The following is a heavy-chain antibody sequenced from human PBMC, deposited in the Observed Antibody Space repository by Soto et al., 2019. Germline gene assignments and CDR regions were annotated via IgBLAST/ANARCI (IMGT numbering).Heavy chain of an antibody. D-gene: IGHD3-22*01. CDR2: IYWAGDK. J-gene: IGHJ4*02. V-gene: IGHV2-5*02. CDR3: AHALSSGYQAFDY. Sequence: SGTPLLTCTRTLTLIGIFSEYSLTIRGEAVGCIQRPPGKALEWLALIYWAGDKRYSPSLKSRLIITRDTSKNQVVLTMTNVDPVDTATYYCAHALSSGYQAFDYWGQGTLVTVSS. CDR1: EYSLTIRGEA.